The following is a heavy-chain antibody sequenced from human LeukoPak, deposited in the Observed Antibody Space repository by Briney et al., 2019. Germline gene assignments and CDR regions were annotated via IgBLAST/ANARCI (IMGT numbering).Heavy chain of an antibody. Sequence: PSETLSLTCAVSGYSISSGYYWGWIRQPPGKGLEWIGSIYHSGSTYYNPSLKSRVTISVDTSKNQFSLKLSSVTAADTVVYYCARRYDFWSGYYLGWGQGTLDTVSS. J-gene: IGHJ4*02. CDR2: IYHSGST. CDR3: ARRYDFWSGYYLG. CDR1: GYSISSGYY. D-gene: IGHD3-3*01. V-gene: IGHV4-38-2*01.